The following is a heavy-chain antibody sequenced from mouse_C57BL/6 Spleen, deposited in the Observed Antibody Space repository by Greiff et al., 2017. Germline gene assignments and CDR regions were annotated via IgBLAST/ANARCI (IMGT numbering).Heavy chain of an antibody. CDR3: TNDYDGDYYAMDY. D-gene: IGHD2-4*01. CDR2: ISSGGDYI. Sequence: EVQRVESGEGLVKPGGSLKLSCAASGFTFSSYAMSWVRQTPEKRLEWVAYISSGGDYIYYADTVKGRFTISRDNARNTLYLQMSSLKSEDTAMYYCTNDYDGDYYAMDYWGQGTSVTVSS. V-gene: IGHV5-9-1*02. J-gene: IGHJ4*01. CDR1: GFTFSSYA.